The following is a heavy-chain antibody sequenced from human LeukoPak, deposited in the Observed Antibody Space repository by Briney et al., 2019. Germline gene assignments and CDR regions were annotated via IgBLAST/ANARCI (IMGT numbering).Heavy chain of an antibody. V-gene: IGHV4-59*01. CDR2: IYYSGST. J-gene: IGHJ4*02. CDR3: ARGRLSYFDY. CDR1: GGSLSSYY. D-gene: IGHD3-16*02. Sequence: SETLSLTCTVSGGSLSSYYWSWIRQPPGKGLEWIGYIYYSGSTNYNPSLRSRVTISVDTSKNQFSLKLSSVTAADTAVYYCARGRLSYFDYWGQGTLVTVSS.